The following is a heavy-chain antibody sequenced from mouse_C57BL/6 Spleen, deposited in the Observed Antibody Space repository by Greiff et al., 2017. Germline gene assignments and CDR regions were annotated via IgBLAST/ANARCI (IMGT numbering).Heavy chain of an antibody. D-gene: IGHD2-10*02. CDR1: GYTFTSYW. CDR2: INPSNGGT. Sequence: VKLQQPGTELVKPGASVKLSCKASGYTFTSYWMHWVKQRPGQGLEWIGNINPSNGGTNYNEKFKSKATLTVDKSSSTAYMQLSSLTSEDSAVYYCARWGVYYYAMDYWGQGTSVTVSS. J-gene: IGHJ4*01. CDR3: ARWGVYYYAMDY. V-gene: IGHV1-53*01.